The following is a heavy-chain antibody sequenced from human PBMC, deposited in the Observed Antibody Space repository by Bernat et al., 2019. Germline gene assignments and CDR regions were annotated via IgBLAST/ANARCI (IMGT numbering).Heavy chain of an antibody. CDR1: GFTFSSYA. Sequence: QVQLVESGGGVVQPGRSLRLSCAASGFTFSSYAMHWVRQAPGKGLEWVAVISYDGSNQYYADSVKGRFTISRDNSKNTLYLQMNSLRAEDTAVYYCARGSHRPTWIQDYYYGMDVWGQGTTVTVSS. J-gene: IGHJ6*02. CDR3: ARGSHRPTWIQDYYYGMDV. CDR2: ISYDGSNQ. D-gene: IGHD5-18*01. V-gene: IGHV3-30-3*01.